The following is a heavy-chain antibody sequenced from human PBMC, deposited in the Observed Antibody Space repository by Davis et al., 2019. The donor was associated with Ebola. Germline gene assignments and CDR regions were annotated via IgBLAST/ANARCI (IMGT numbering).Heavy chain of an antibody. CDR3: VRGCLRSKFDY. CDR2: TYYSSKLYN. J-gene: IGHJ4*02. V-gene: IGHV6-1*01. D-gene: IGHD5/OR15-5a*01. CDR1: GDSISCHNGA. Sequence: HSHTLSLTCAIYGDSISCHNGAWNWIRQSPSRGLEWLGMTYYSSKLYNDYAVSVKILLTINPDTSKNQFSLQLNSVTTEDKAVYYCVRGCLRSKFDYWGQGILVTVSS.